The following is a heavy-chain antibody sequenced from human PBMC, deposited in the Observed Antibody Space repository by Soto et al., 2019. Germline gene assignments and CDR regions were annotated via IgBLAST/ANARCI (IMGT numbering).Heavy chain of an antibody. CDR1: GFTFSSYW. Sequence: PGGFLRLSCAASGFTFSSYWMSWVRQAPGKGLEWVANIKQDGSEKYYVDSVKGRFTISRDNAKNSLYLQMNSLRAEDTAVYYCARGREVPAAPYYYYYGMDVWGQGTTVTVSS. V-gene: IGHV3-7*03. CDR3: ARGREVPAAPYYYYYGMDV. CDR2: IKQDGSEK. D-gene: IGHD2-2*01. J-gene: IGHJ6*02.